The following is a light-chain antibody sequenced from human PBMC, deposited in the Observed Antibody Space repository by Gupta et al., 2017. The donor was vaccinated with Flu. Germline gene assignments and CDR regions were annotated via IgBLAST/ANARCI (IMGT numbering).Light chain of an antibody. V-gene: IGKV3-15*01. Sequence: GTLSVSPGERVIRSCRARQSVRTKVEWYKQKQSQAPILLIYDASTRDTGITARFPGSGNGKELTLLSSSRQFEDFACYYCQQYEYWPPITFGGGTKVDVK. J-gene: IGKJ4*01. CDR1: QSVRTK. CDR3: QQYEYWPPIT. CDR2: DAS.